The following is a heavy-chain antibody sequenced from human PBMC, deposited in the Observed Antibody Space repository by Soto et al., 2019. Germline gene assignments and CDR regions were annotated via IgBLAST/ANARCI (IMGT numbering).Heavy chain of an antibody. D-gene: IGHD3-10*01. V-gene: IGHV3-23*01. Sequence: GWSLRLSCAASGFTFSSYAMSWVRQAPGKGLEWISSISASGSNSYHADSVKGRFTISRDNSINTLYLQMNSLRVEDTAVYYCARTVRVMGVEELLLNSAASVAYHYCGQGVLVTVSA. CDR1: GFTFSSYA. CDR2: ISASGSNS. CDR3: ARTVRVMGVEELLLNSAASVAYHY. J-gene: IGHJ4*02.